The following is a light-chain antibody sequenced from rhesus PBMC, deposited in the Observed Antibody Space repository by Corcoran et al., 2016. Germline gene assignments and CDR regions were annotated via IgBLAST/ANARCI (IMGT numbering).Light chain of an antibody. CDR1: PRVSSS. CDR2: GAS. V-gene: IGKV3-42*03. J-gene: IGKJ2*01. Sequence: EIVLTQSPATLSLSPGERATLSCRASPRVSSSLAWYQQKPAQAPRLLIYGASSRATGIPDRFSGRGSGTDCTLTISSLEPDDFAVYYCQQYSNWPYSFGQGTKVEIK. CDR3: QQYSNWPYS.